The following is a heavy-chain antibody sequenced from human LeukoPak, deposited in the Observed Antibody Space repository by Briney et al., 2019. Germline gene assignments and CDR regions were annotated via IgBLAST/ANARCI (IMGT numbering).Heavy chain of an antibody. J-gene: IGHJ4*02. Sequence: ASVKVSCKASGYTFTSYAMNWVRQAPGQGLEWMGWINTNTGNPTYAQGFTGRFVFSLDTSVSTAYLQISSLKAEDTAVYYCARGGIAAAGIVGVSSDYWGQGTLVTVSS. CDR1: GYTFTSYA. D-gene: IGHD6-13*01. CDR2: INTNTGNP. CDR3: ARGGIAAAGIVGVSSDY. V-gene: IGHV7-4-1*02.